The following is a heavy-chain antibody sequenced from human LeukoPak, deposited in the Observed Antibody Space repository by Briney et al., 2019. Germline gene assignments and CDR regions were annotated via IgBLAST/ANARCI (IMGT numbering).Heavy chain of an antibody. CDR1: GFTFSSYA. V-gene: IGHV3-30-3*01. CDR3: ARSFYDSSGYPDY. Sequence: PGRSLRLSCAASGFTFSSYAMHWVRQAPGKGLEWVAVISYDGSNKYYADSVKGRLTISRDNSKNTLYLQMNSLRAEDTAVYYCARSFYDSSGYPDYWGQGTLVTVSS. CDR2: ISYDGSNK. J-gene: IGHJ4*02. D-gene: IGHD3-22*01.